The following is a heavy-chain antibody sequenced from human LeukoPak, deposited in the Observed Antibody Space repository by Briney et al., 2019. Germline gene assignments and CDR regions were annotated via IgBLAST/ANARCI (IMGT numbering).Heavy chain of an antibody. D-gene: IGHD3-22*01. Sequence: SVKVSCKASGGTFSSCAISWVRQAPGQGLEWMGRIIPILGIANYAQKFQGRVTITADKSTSTAYMELSSLRSEDTAVYYCARRNYNYDSSGYYSRPFDAFDIWGQGTMVTVSS. J-gene: IGHJ3*02. CDR3: ARRNYNYDSSGYYSRPFDAFDI. CDR2: IIPILGIA. V-gene: IGHV1-69*04. CDR1: GGTFSSCA.